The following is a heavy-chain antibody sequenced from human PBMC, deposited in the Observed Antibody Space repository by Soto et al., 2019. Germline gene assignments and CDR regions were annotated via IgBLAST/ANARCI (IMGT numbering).Heavy chain of an antibody. Sequence: GGSLRLSCAASGFTFSSYAMSWVRQAPGKGLEWVSAISGSGGSTYYADSVKGRFTISRDNSKNTLYLQMNSLRAEDTAVYYCASQIRLPRIRPEYFQHWGQGTLVTVSS. CDR2: ISGSGGST. CDR3: ASQIRLPRIRPEYFQH. V-gene: IGHV3-23*01. J-gene: IGHJ1*01. D-gene: IGHD5-18*01. CDR1: GFTFSSYA.